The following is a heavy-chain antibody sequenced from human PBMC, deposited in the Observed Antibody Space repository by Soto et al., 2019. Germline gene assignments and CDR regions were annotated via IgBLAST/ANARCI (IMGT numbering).Heavy chain of an antibody. V-gene: IGHV3-21*01. J-gene: IGHJ3*02. Sequence: PGGSLRLSCAASGFTFSSYSMNWVRQAPGKGLEWVSSISSSSSYIYYADSVKGRFAISRDNAKNALYLQMNSLRAEDTALYYCASSVAGKRNALDIWGQGTMVTVSS. CDR1: GFTFSSYS. CDR3: ASSVAGKRNALDI. CDR2: ISSSSSYI. D-gene: IGHD6-19*01.